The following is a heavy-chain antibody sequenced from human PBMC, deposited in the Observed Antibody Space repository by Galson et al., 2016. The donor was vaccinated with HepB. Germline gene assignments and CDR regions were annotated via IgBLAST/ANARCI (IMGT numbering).Heavy chain of an antibody. J-gene: IGHJ6*02. Sequence: SVKVSCKASNFTFTTHGITWVRQAPGRGPEWMGWISHDNGKTDHAPKVQDRLIMTTDTSTNTAYTELRGLISDDTAVYYCARGLRWYGTPMDVWGQGTTVTV. V-gene: IGHV1-18*01. CDR3: ARGLRWYGTPMDV. CDR2: ISHDNGKT. CDR1: NFTFTTHG. D-gene: IGHD6-13*01.